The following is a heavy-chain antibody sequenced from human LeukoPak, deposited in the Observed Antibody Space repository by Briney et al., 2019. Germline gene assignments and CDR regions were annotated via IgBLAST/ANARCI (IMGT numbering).Heavy chain of an antibody. V-gene: IGHV3-21*04. Sequence: GGSLRLSCAASGFTFSSYSMNWVRPAPGKGLEWVSSISSSSSYLYYADSVKGRFTISRDNAKNSLYLQMNSLRAEDMALYYCAKDINWQWLPPTFDYWGQGTLVTVSS. CDR3: AKDINWQWLPPTFDY. CDR2: ISSSSSYL. J-gene: IGHJ4*02. D-gene: IGHD6-19*01. CDR1: GFTFSSYS.